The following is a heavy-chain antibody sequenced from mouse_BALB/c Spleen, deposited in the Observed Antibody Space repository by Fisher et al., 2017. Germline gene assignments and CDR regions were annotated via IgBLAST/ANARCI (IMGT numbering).Heavy chain of an antibody. J-gene: IGHJ1*01. CDR3: ARSTDWYFDV. V-gene: IGHV1S137*01. Sequence: KFKGKATMTVDKSSSTAYMELARLTSEDSAVYYCARSTDWYFDVWGAGTTVTVSS.